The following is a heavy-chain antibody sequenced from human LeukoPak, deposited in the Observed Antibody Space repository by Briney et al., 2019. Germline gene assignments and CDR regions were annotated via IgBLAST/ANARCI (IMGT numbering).Heavy chain of an antibody. CDR3: ARATSTVVTSTFDY. Sequence: GGSLRLSCAASGFTFSSYGMHWVRQAPGKGLEWVAVISYDGSNKYYADSVKGRFTISRDNSKNTLYLQMNSLRAEDTAVYYCARATSTVVTSTFDYWGQGTLVTVSS. CDR1: GFTFSSYG. CDR2: ISYDGSNK. V-gene: IGHV3-30*03. D-gene: IGHD4-23*01. J-gene: IGHJ4*02.